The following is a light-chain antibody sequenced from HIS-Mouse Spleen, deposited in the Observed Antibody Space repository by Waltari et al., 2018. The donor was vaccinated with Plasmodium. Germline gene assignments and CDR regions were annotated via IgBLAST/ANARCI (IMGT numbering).Light chain of an antibody. V-gene: IGLV3-10*01. Sequence: SYELTQPPSVSVSPGQPARITCSGDALPKKYAYWYQQKSGQAPVLVIYEDSKRTAGLPERFSGSSSGTMATLTIRGAHVEDEADYYCYSTDSSGNHRVFGGGTKLTVL. J-gene: IGLJ3*02. CDR2: EDS. CDR1: ALPKKY. CDR3: YSTDSSGNHRV.